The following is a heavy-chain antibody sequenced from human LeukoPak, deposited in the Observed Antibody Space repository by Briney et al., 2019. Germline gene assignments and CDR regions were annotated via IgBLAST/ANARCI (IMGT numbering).Heavy chain of an antibody. D-gene: IGHD3-10*01. CDR2: ISYDGSNK. CDR1: GFTFSSYA. Sequence: PGRSLRLSCAASGFTFSSYAMHWVRQAPGKGLEWVAVISYDGSNKYYADSVKGRFTISRDNSKNTLYLQMNSLRAEDTAVYYCARGRQISKWFGDLLNWFDPWGQGTLVTVSS. V-gene: IGHV3-30-3*01. J-gene: IGHJ5*02. CDR3: ARGRQISKWFGDLLNWFDP.